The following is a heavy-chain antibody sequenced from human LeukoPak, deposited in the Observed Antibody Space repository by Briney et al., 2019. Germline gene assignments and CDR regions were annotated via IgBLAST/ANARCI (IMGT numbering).Heavy chain of an antibody. Sequence: SETLSLTCTVSGGSVSSGSNYWSWIRQPPGKGLEWIGYIYYSGSTYYNPSLKSRVTISVDTSKNQFSLKLSSVTAADTAVYYCARGPFIVVVPAAISDWGQGTLATVSS. CDR2: IYYSGST. D-gene: IGHD2-2*02. J-gene: IGHJ4*02. CDR3: ARGPFIVVVPAAISD. V-gene: IGHV4-31*03. CDR1: GGSVSSGSNY.